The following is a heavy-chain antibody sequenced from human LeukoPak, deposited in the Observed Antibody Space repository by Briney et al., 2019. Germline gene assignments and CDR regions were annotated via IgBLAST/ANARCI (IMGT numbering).Heavy chain of an antibody. V-gene: IGHV3-7*01. CDR2: IKQDGSDK. D-gene: IGHD6-19*01. Sequence: PGGSLRLSCAASGFTFNSHWMSWVRQAPGKGLEWVANIKQDGSDKYYVDSVKGRFTISRDNTKNLLYLQINSLRAEDTAVYYCAREYSSLFDYWGQGTLVTVSS. J-gene: IGHJ4*02. CDR3: AREYSSLFDY. CDR1: GFTFNSHW.